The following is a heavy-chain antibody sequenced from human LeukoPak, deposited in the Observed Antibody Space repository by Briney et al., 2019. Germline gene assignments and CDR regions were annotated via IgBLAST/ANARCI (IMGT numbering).Heavy chain of an antibody. CDR3: ARVSAFDYYGMDV. CDR1: GVSVSSYY. V-gene: IGHV4-59*08. Sequence: SETLSLTCTVSGVSVSSYYWSWIRQPPGKGLEWIGYIYYSGSTNYNPSLKSRVTISVDTSKNQFSLKLSSVTAADTAVYYCARVSAFDYYGMDVWGQGTTVTVSS. D-gene: IGHD3-16*01. CDR2: IYYSGST. J-gene: IGHJ6*02.